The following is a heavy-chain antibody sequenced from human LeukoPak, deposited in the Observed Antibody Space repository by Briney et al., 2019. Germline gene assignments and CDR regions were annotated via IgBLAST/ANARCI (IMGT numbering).Heavy chain of an antibody. V-gene: IGHV3-21*01. CDR1: GFTFRSYS. D-gene: IGHD3-10*01. Sequence: PGGSLRLSCAASGFTFRSYSMNWVREAPGKGLEWGSSISSSSSYIYYADSVKGRFTISRDNAKNSLYLQMNSLRAEDTAVYYCARDYQGSGIWAFDYWGQGTLVTVSS. CDR3: ARDYQGSGIWAFDY. CDR2: ISSSSSYI. J-gene: IGHJ4*02.